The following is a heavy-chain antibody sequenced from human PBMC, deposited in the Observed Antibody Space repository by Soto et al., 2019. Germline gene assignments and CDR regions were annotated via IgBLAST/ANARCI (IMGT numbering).Heavy chain of an antibody. Sequence: ASVKVSCKASGYTFTSYGISWVRQAPGQGLEWMGWISAYNGNTNYAQKLQGRVTMTTDTSTSTAYMELRSLRSDDTAVYYCASGGGHFYDILTGYASPFDYWGQGTLVTVSS. CDR3: ASGGGHFYDILTGYASPFDY. D-gene: IGHD3-9*01. J-gene: IGHJ4*02. CDR1: GYTFTSYG. CDR2: ISAYNGNT. V-gene: IGHV1-18*01.